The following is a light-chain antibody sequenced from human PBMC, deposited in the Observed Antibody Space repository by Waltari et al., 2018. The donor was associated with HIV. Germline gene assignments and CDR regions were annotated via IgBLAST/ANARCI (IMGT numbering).Light chain of an antibody. J-gene: IGLJ2*01. CDR3: CSYAGSYTGV. V-gene: IGLV2-11*01. Sequence: QSALTQPRSVSWSPGQSVTISCTGTSSDVGGYNYVSWYQQYPVKAPTLMIYDVSNAPSAVPARLACSKSGHTASVTISVLQTEDEADYYCCSYAGSYTGVFGGGTKLTVL. CDR2: DVS. CDR1: SSDVGGYNY.